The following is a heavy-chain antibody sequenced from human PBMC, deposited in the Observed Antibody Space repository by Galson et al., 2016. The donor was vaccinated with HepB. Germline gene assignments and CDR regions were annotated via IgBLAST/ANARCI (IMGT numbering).Heavy chain of an antibody. CDR1: GYTFTTYY. D-gene: IGHD3-16*01. V-gene: IGHV1-46*01. CDR2: INPSGGST. CDR3: ARDLFVRRYAYFVSRSDHYYGMDV. J-gene: IGHJ6*02. Sequence: SVKVSCKASGYTFTTYYMNWVRQAPGQGLEWMGIINPSGGSTTYAQKFQDRVAMTRDTSTSTVYLELSSLRSEDTAVYYCARDLFVRRYAYFVSRSDHYYGMDVWVQGTTVTVSS.